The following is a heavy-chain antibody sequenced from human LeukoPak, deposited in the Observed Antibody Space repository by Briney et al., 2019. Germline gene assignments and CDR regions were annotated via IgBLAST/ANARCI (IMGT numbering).Heavy chain of an antibody. J-gene: IGHJ5*02. CDR1: GGTFSSYA. Sequence: ASVKVSCKASGGTFSSYAISWVRQAPGQGLEWMGGIIPIFGTANYAQKFQGRVTITTDESTSTAYMELSSLRSEDTAVYYCARDGGLLLWFGESWGQGTLVTVSS. CDR3: ARDGGLLLWFGES. V-gene: IGHV1-69*05. CDR2: IIPIFGTA. D-gene: IGHD3-10*01.